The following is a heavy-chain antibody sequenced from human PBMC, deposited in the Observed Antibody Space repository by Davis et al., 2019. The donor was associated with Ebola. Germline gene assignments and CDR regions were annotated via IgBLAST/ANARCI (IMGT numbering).Heavy chain of an antibody. D-gene: IGHD6-19*01. Sequence: GESLKISCAASGFTFSSYAMHWVRQAPGKGLEWVAVISYDGSNKYYADSVKGRFTISRDNSKNTLYLQMNSLRAEDTAVYYCASSSIAVAGTGYWGQGTLVTVSS. J-gene: IGHJ4*02. CDR1: GFTFSSYA. CDR3: ASSSIAVAGTGY. CDR2: ISYDGSNK. V-gene: IGHV3-30-3*01.